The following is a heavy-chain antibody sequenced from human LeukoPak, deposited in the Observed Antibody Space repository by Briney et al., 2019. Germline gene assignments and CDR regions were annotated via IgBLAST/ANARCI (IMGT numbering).Heavy chain of an antibody. CDR1: GGSISSSNSY. Sequence: SETLSLTCSVSGGSISSSNSYSGWIRQPPGKGLEWTGSIYHSGSTYYNPSLKSRVTISVDTSKNQFSLTLSSVTAADTAVYYCARADYSSTWSHDYYYMDVWGKGTTVTVSS. CDR2: IYHSGST. CDR3: ARADYSSTWSHDYYYMDV. J-gene: IGHJ6*03. V-gene: IGHV4-39*07. D-gene: IGHD6-13*01.